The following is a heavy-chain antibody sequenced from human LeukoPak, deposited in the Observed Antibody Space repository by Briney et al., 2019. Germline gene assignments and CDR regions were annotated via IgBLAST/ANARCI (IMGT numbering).Heavy chain of an antibody. CDR3: ARGPALAYDILTGYYTSESYFDY. Sequence: SETLSLTCAVYGGSFSGYYWSWIRQPPGKGLEWIGEINHSGSTNYNPSLKSRVTISVDTSKNQFSLKLGSVTAADTAVYYCARGPALAYDILTGYYTSESYFDYWGQGTLVTVSS. J-gene: IGHJ4*02. CDR2: INHSGST. CDR1: GGSFSGYY. V-gene: IGHV4-34*01. D-gene: IGHD3-9*01.